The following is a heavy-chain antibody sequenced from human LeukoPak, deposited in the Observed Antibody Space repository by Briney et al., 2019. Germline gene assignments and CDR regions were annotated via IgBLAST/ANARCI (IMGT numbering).Heavy chain of an antibody. CDR2: IKTKTEDRAT. Sequence: GGSLRLSCAASGFTFSNARMNWVRQAPGKGLEWVGRIKTKTEDRATDYSAPVKARFTISRDDSKTTLYLQMNGLKTEDTAIYYCTTYVGATAYWGQGTLVTVSS. J-gene: IGHJ4*02. CDR3: TTYVGATAY. V-gene: IGHV3-15*01. D-gene: IGHD1-26*01. CDR1: GFTFSNAR.